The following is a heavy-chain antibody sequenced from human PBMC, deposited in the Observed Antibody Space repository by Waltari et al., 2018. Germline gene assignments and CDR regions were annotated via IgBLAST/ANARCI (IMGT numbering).Heavy chain of an antibody. CDR2: INHSGST. CDR1: GGSFSGYY. Sequence: QVQLQQWGAGLLKPSETLSLTCAVYGGSFSGYYWSWTRQPPGKGLEWIGEINHSGSTNYNPSLKSRVTISVDTSKNQFSLKLSSVTAADTAVYYCAREGGPYYYGMDVWGQGTTVTVSS. CDR3: AREGGPYYYGMDV. J-gene: IGHJ6*02. V-gene: IGHV4-34*01. D-gene: IGHD3-16*01.